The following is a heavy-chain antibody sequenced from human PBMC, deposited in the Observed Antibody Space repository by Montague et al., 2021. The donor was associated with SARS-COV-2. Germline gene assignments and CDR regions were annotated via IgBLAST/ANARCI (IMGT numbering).Heavy chain of an antibody. V-gene: IGHV4-39*01. Sequence: SETLSLTCSVSGXSTTDRTYYWGCIRQSPGKGLEWIGAINYSGTTYYNPSLKSRVTISLDTAKNQFSLKMTSMTAADTAVYYCARHWGIAAAGNWGQGTLVTVSS. CDR2: INYSGTT. CDR3: ARHWGIAAAGN. J-gene: IGHJ4*02. D-gene: IGHD6-13*01. CDR1: GXSTTDRTYY.